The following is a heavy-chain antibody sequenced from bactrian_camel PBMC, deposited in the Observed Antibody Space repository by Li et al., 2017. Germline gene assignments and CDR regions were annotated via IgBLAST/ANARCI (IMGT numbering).Heavy chain of an antibody. CDR2: IYPQGLTT. Sequence: HVQLVESGGGSVQAGGSLRLSCEASGYSYSSYCMAWFRQVPGKRREGIAAIYPQGLTTDYADSVKARFTISRDNAKTTLFLEMNSLKPDDTAMYYCATGVYCANVLSPSEYDTWGQGTQVTVS. CDR1: GYSYSSYC. D-gene: IGHD3*01. V-gene: IGHV3S1*01. CDR3: ATGVYCANVLSPSEYDT. J-gene: IGHJ4*01.